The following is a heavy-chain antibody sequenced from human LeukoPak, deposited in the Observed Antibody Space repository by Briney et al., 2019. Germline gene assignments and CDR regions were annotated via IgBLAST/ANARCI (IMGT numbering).Heavy chain of an antibody. J-gene: IGHJ4*02. Sequence: AGGSLRLSCAASGFTFVDYGMIWVRQAPGKGLDWVSAIVGSGGSTYYADSVQGRFTISRDNSKNTLYLQMNSLRAEDTAVYYCAKDLNYGDLLDYWGQGTLVTVSS. CDR1: GFTFVDYG. V-gene: IGHV3-23*01. CDR3: AKDLNYGDLLDY. CDR2: IVGSGGST. D-gene: IGHD4-17*01.